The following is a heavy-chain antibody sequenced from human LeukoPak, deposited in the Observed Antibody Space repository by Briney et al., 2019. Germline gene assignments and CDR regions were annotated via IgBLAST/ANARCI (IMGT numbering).Heavy chain of an antibody. CDR3: ARDSSSGSSFDY. J-gene: IGHJ4*02. V-gene: IGHV4-39*07. CDR1: GGSISSSSYY. Sequence: SETLSLTCTVSGGSISSSSYYWGWIRQPPGKGLEWIGSIYYSGSTYYNPSLKSRVTISVDTSKNQFSLKLSSVTAADTAVYYCARDSSSGSSFDYWGQGTLVTVSS. D-gene: IGHD3-10*01. CDR2: IYYSGST.